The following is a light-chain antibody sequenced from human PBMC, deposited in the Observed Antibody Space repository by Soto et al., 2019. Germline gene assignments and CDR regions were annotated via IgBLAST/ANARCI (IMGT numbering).Light chain of an antibody. CDR2: EVN. V-gene: IGLV2-14*01. CDR1: SSDIGGYNF. J-gene: IGLJ2*01. CDR3: SSFTTSSTLVV. Sequence: QSALTQPASVSGSPGQSITISCTGTSSDIGGYNFVSWYQHHPGKAPKLMIYEVNNRPSGVSSRFSGSKSGNTASLTISGLQTGDEADYYCSSFTTSSTLVVFGGGTKLTVL.